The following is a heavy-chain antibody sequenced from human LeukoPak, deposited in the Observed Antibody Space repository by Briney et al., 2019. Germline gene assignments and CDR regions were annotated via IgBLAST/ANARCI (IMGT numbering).Heavy chain of an antibody. V-gene: IGHV3-23*01. CDR2: ISPSGGGT. CDR3: AIGNYAFDI. CDR1: GFTFSSYG. D-gene: IGHD3-10*01. J-gene: IGHJ3*02. Sequence: GGSLRLSCAASGFTFSSYGMNWVRQAPGKGLEWISGISPSGGGTYYADFVKGRFTISRDDSKNTLYLQMNSLRVEDTALYYCAIGNYAFDIWGQGTMVTVSS.